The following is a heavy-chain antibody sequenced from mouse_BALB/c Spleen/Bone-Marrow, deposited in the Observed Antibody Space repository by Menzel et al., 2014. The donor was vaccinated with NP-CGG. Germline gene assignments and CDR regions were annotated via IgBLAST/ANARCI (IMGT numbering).Heavy chain of an antibody. J-gene: IGHJ4*01. CDR2: LNPSSGRT. D-gene: IGHD2-12*01. CDR1: GYTFTSYC. V-gene: IGHV1S81*02. Sequence: QVQLQQSGAELVKPGASVNLSCKASGYTFTSYCIHWVKQRPGQGLEWIGELNPSSGRTNYNEKFKNKATLTVDKSSSTAYMQLSSLTSDDSAVYYCARMIRCPYDGTMDNWGQGASVNISS. CDR3: ARMIRCPYDGTMDN.